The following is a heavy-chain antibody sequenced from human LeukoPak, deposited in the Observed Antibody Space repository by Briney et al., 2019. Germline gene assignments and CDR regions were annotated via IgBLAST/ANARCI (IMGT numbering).Heavy chain of an antibody. CDR1: GFTFSSYA. J-gene: IGHJ5*02. Sequence: GGSLRLSCAASGFTFSSYAMSWVRQAPGKGLEWVSAISVRGGSTYYADSVKGRFTISTDNYKNPIYLQMNSLRAEDTAVYYCAKHPNPPPEYTWFDPWGQGTLVTVSS. D-gene: IGHD2-8*01. CDR2: ISVRGGST. V-gene: IGHV3-23*01. CDR3: AKHPNPPPEYTWFDP.